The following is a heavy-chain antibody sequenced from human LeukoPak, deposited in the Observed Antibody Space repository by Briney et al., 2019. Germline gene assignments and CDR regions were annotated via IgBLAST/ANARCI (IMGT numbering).Heavy chain of an antibody. J-gene: IGHJ6*02. CDR3: AREKGSGYGYGMDV. CDR1: GGSISTFF. D-gene: IGHD5-12*01. V-gene: IGHV4-59*01. Sequence: PSETLSLTCTVSGGSISTFFWSWIRQPPGKGLEWIGWIYYRGSTKYNPSLKSRVTISLDTSKNQFSLQLSSVTAADTAVYYCAREKGSGYGYGMDVWGQGTTVTVSS. CDR2: IYYRGST.